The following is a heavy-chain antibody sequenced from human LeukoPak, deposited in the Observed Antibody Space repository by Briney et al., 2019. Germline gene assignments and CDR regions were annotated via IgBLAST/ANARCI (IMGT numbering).Heavy chain of an antibody. CDR3: ARDGYCGSTSCFVFDY. V-gene: IGHV3-53*01. D-gene: IGHD2-2*01. Sequence: GGSLRLSCAASGFTVSSNYMNWVRQAPGKGLEWVSVIYSGGSTYYADSVKGRFTISRDNSKNTLYLQMNSLRAEDTAVYYCARDGYCGSTSCFVFDYWGQGTLVTVSS. J-gene: IGHJ4*02. CDR2: IYSGGST. CDR1: GFTVSSNY.